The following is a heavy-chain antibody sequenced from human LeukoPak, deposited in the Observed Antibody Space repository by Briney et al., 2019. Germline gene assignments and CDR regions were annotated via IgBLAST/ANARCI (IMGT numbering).Heavy chain of an antibody. V-gene: IGHV3-23*01. CDR1: GFTFSSYA. CDR2: ISGSGGST. J-gene: IGHJ3*02. D-gene: IGHD5-18*01. CDR3: ARSWIQLWSGHDVAFDI. Sequence: GGSLRLSCAASGFTFSSYAMSWVRQAPGKGLEWVSAISGSGGSTYYADSVKGRFTISRDNSKNTLYLQMNSLRAEDTAVYYCARSWIQLWSGHDVAFDIWGQGTMVTVSS.